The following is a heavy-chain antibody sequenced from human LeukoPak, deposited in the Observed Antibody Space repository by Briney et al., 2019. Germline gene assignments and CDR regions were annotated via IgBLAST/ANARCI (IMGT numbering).Heavy chain of an antibody. CDR2: ISSSGSTI. D-gene: IGHD2-21*02. V-gene: IGHV3-48*03. CDR3: AKDQYCGGDCYSLFDY. CDR1: GFTFSSYE. J-gene: IGHJ4*02. Sequence: GGSLRLSCAASGFTFSSYEMNWVRQAPGKGLEWVSYISSSGSTIYYADSVKGRFTISRDNAKNSLYLQMNSLRAEDTAVYYCAKDQYCGGDCYSLFDYWGQGTLVTVSS.